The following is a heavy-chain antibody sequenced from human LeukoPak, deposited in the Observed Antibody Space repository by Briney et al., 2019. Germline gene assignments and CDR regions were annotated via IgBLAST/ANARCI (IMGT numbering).Heavy chain of an antibody. CDR2: ISSSSSYI. CDR1: GFTFSSYS. J-gene: IGHJ4*02. CDR3: AKGGRDEYFLDY. Sequence: PGGSLRLSCAASGFTFSSYSMNWVRQAPGKGLEWVSSISSSSSYIYYADSVKGRFTISRDNSKNTLYLQMNSLRAEDTAVYYCAKGGRDEYFLDYWGQGTLVTVSS. D-gene: IGHD2/OR15-2a*01. V-gene: IGHV3-21*01.